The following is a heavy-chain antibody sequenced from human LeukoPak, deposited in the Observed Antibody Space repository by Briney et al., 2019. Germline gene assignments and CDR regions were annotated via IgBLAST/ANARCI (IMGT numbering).Heavy chain of an antibody. V-gene: IGHV3-15*01. CDR1: GFTFSNAW. Sequence: GGSLRLSSAASGFTFSNAWMSWVRQAPGKGLEWVGRSKSTTDGGTTDYAAPVKGRFTISRDDSKTTLYLQMKSLKTEDTAVYYCTTDLHGYWVPAFSSAWFVGSWGQGTLVTVSS. CDR3: TTDLHGYWVPAFSSAWFVGS. J-gene: IGHJ5*02. CDR2: SKSTTDGGTT. D-gene: IGHD6-19*01.